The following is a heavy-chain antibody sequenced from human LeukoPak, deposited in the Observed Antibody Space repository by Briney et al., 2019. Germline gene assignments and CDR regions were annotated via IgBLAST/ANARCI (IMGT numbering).Heavy chain of an antibody. D-gene: IGHD4-17*01. V-gene: IGHV4-61*02. CDR1: GGSISNSSYY. J-gene: IGHJ6*03. Sequence: SETLSLTCTVSGGSISNSSYYWNWIRQPAGKGLEWIGRIYASGSTKCNPSLKSRVTISVDTSKNQFSLKLSSVTAADTAVYYCARAAPPTRGVTRYYYYYYMDVWGKGTTVTVSS. CDR3: ARAAPPTRGVTRYYYYYYMDV. CDR2: IYASGST.